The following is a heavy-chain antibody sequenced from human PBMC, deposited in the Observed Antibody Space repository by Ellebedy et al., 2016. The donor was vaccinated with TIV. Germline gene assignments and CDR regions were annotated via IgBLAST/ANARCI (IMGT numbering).Heavy chain of an antibody. CDR3: AKRVTMVREVITYYHYAMDV. D-gene: IGHD3-10*01. J-gene: IGHJ6*02. CDR1: GFTFSSYA. Sequence: PGGSLRLSCVACGFTFSSYAMSSVRQAPGKGIEWGSRLSGRAGSTSYADSVKGRFTISRDNSKNTLYPQMNSLRAEDTAVYYCAKRVTMVREVITYYHYAMDVWGQGTTVTVSS. V-gene: IGHV3-23*01. CDR2: LSGRAGST.